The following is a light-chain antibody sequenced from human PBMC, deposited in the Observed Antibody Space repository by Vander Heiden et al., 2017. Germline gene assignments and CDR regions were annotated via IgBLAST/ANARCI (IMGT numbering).Light chain of an antibody. V-gene: IGKV1-5*03. CDR3: LRCSDCPLA. CDR1: QTLDSW. J-gene: IGKJ4*01. Sequence: DIQMTQTPATLSASPGDRVTITCRASQTLDSWLAWYQQKPGKAPKLLIYRASTLHTGVPSRFSGSGSETEFLLTLSSLQPDDSATYFCLRCSDCPLAFGGGTKVE. CDR2: RAS.